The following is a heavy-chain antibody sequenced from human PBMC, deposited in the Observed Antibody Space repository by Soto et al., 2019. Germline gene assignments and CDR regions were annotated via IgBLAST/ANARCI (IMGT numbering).Heavy chain of an antibody. Sequence: GGSLRLSCAASGFTFSSYAMHWVRQAPGKGLEWVAVISYDGSNKYYADSVKGRFTISRDNSKNTLYLQMNSLRAEDTAVYYWERDPASSGAATYGMDVWGQGTTVTVTS. CDR3: ERDPASSGAATYGMDV. V-gene: IGHV3-30-3*01. J-gene: IGHJ6*02. CDR2: ISYDGSNK. D-gene: IGHD6-13*01. CDR1: GFTFSSYA.